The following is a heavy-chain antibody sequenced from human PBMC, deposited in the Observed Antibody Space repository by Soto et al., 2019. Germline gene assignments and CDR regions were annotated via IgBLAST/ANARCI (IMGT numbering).Heavy chain of an antibody. J-gene: IGHJ4*02. Sequence: GGSLRLSCAASGFTFSSYGMHWVRQAPGKGLEWVAVISYDGSNKYYADSVKGRFTISRDNSKNTLYLQMNSLRAEDTAVYYCAKDRGHYVWGSYMTDYWGQGTLVTVSS. CDR3: AKDRGHYVWGSYMTDY. V-gene: IGHV3-30*18. CDR2: ISYDGSNK. CDR1: GFTFSSYG. D-gene: IGHD3-16*01.